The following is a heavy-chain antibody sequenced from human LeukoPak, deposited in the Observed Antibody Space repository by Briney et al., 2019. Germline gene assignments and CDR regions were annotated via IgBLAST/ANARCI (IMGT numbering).Heavy chain of an antibody. CDR1: GFTFSSYA. Sequence: GGSLRLSCAASGFTFSSYAMRWVRQAPGKGLEWLSYISTNSLGMYYADSVRGRVTISKDYDKNSLYLQMNNLRAADTAVYYCARGRYFDLWGRGTLVTVSS. V-gene: IGHV3-48*01. J-gene: IGHJ2*01. CDR3: ARGRYFDL. CDR2: ISTNSLGM.